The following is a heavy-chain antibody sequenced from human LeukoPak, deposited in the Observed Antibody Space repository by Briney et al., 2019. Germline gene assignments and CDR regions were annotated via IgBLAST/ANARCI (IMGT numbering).Heavy chain of an antibody. Sequence: ASVKVSCKASGGTSSSYAISWVRQAPGQGLEWMGGIIPIFGTANYAQKFQGRVTITADESTSTAYMELSSLRSEDTAVYYCARVGRLYYDSSGYYFDYWGQGTLVTVSS. J-gene: IGHJ4*02. CDR1: GGTSSSYA. D-gene: IGHD3-22*01. V-gene: IGHV1-69*13. CDR3: ARVGRLYYDSSGYYFDY. CDR2: IIPIFGTA.